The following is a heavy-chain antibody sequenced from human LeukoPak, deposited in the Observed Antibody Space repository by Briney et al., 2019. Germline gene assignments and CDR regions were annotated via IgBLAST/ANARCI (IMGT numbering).Heavy chain of an antibody. CDR2: INPSGGST. J-gene: IGHJ4*02. V-gene: IGHV1-46*03. Sequence: RASVKVSCKASGYTFTSYYMHWVRQAPGQGLEWMGIINPSGGSTSYAQKFQGRVTMTRDTSTSTVYMELSSQRSEDTAVYYCARDTNPSSSSGYYGSGSYYNPLDYWGQGTLVTVSS. CDR1: GYTFTSYY. CDR3: ARDTNPSSSSGYYGSGSYYNPLDY. D-gene: IGHD3-10*01.